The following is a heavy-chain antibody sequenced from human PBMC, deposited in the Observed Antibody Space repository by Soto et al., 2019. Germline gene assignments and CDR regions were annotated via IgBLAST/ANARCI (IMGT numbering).Heavy chain of an antibody. CDR3: ARSQGSSTSLEIYYYYYYGMDV. V-gene: IGHV1-69*01. D-gene: IGHD2-2*01. CDR1: GGTFSTYP. J-gene: IGHJ6*02. CDR2: IIPISGTA. Sequence: QVQLVQSGAEVKKPGSSVKVSCKAPGGTFSTYPLSWVRQAPGQGLEWRGGIIPISGTANYAQKFQGRVTITADESTSTAYMELSSLRSEDTAVYYCARSQGSSTSLEIYYYYYYGMDVWGQGTTVTVSS.